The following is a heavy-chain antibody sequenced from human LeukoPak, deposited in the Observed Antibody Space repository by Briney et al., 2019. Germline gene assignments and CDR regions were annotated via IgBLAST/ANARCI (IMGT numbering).Heavy chain of an antibody. Sequence: GGSLRLSCAASGFTLSSYGMHWVRQAPGKGLEWVAFIRYDGSNKYYADSVKGRFTISRDNSKNTLYLQMNSLRAKDTAVYYCAKDYYYYDSSGYYSSYYYYYMDVWGKGTRSPSP. CDR2: IRYDGSNK. CDR3: AKDYYYYDSSGYYSSYYYYYMDV. J-gene: IGHJ6*03. V-gene: IGHV3-30*02. CDR1: GFTLSSYG. D-gene: IGHD3-22*01.